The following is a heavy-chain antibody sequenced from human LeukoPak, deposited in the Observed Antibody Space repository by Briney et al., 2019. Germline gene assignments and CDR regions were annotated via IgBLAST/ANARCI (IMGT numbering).Heavy chain of an antibody. J-gene: IGHJ4*02. CDR1: GGTFSSYA. D-gene: IGHD5-18*01. V-gene: IGHV1-46*01. CDR3: AREVGPRQLHLWGSAFDS. Sequence: ASVKVSCKASGGTFSSYAISWVPQAPGQGLEWMGIVNPSGGGTSNAQKFQGRVTMTRDTSTSTVYMELSRLRSEDTAVYYCAREVGPRQLHLWGSAFDSWGQGTLVTVSS. CDR2: VNPSGGGT.